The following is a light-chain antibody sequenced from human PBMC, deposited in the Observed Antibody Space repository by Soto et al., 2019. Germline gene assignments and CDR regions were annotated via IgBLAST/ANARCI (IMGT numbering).Light chain of an antibody. CDR2: DAS. CDR1: QSVGSIY. CDR3: QQYGSSST. V-gene: IGKV3-20*01. J-gene: IGKJ1*01. Sequence: EIVLTQSPATLSLSPGERATLSCRASQSVGSIYLAWYQQKPGQAPRLLIYDASKRITGIPDRFSGRGSGTDFTLTISRVEPDDFAVYYCQQYGSSSTFGQGTKVDIK.